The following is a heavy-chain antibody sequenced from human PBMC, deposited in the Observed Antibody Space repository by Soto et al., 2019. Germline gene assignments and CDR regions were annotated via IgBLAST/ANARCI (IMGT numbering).Heavy chain of an antibody. J-gene: IGHJ5*02. CDR1: GGSSSRSRYY. D-gene: IGHD3-10*01. CDR2: IYYSGST. V-gene: IGHV4-39*01. Sequence: SETRSVTCTVSGGSSSRSRYYWGWIRQPPGKGLEWIGSIYYSGSTYYNPSLKSRVTISVDTSKNQFSLKLSSVTAADTAVYYCARQSYGSGSYSNWFDPWGQGTLVTVSS. CDR3: ARQSYGSGSYSNWFDP.